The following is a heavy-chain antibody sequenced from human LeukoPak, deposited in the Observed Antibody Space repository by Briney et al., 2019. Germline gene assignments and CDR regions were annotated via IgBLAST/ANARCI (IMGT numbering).Heavy chain of an antibody. V-gene: IGHV4-30-4*08. D-gene: IGHD2-15*01. CDR1: GGSISSGDYY. J-gene: IGHJ4*02. Sequence: KTSQTLSLTCTVSGGSISSGDYYWSWIRQPPGKGLEWIGYIYYSGSTYYNPSLKSRVTISVVTSKNQFSLKLSSVTAADTAVYYCARVGYCSGGSCYDYWGQGTLVTVSS. CDR3: ARVGYCSGGSCYDY. CDR2: IYYSGST.